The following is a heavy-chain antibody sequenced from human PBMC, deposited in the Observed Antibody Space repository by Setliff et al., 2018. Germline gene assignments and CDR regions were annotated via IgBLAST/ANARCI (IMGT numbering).Heavy chain of an antibody. CDR3: ARRGVGMGMDV. V-gene: IGHV3-33*01. CDR2: FWANGNNK. CDR1: GFAFSSYG. J-gene: IGHJ6*03. D-gene: IGHD2-2*01. Sequence: PGGSLRLSCAASGFAFSSYGMHWVRQAPGKGLEWVAVFWANGNNKYYADSVKGRFTISRDNSQNTVYLQMDSLRAEDTAVYYCARRGVGMGMDVWGKGTTVTVSS.